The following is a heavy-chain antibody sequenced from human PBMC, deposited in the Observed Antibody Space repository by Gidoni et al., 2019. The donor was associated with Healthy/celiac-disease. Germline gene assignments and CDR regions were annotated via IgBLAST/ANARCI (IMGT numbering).Heavy chain of an antibody. V-gene: IGHV4-34*01. CDR1: GGSFSGYS. CDR3: ARGPYCSGGSCYLPMDYDSSGLDY. D-gene: IGHD2-15*01. CDR2: INHSGST. Sequence: QVQLQQWGAGLLKPSETLSLTCAVYGGSFSGYSWTWIRSPPGKGLEWIGEINHSGSTDYNPSLKSRVTISVDTSKNQFSLKLSSVTAAVTAVYYCARGPYCSGGSCYLPMDYDSSGLDYWGQGTLVTVSS. J-gene: IGHJ4*02.